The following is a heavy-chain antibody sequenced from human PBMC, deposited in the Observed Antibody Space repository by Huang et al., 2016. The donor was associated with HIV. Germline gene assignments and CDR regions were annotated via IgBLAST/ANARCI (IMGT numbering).Heavy chain of an antibody. Sequence: EVQLVESGGGLVQPGGSLRLSCAASGFSISSYWMHWVRRAPGKGRVWVSRIKSDGSSTSYADSVKGRFTIARDNAKNTLYLQMNSLRAEDTAVYYCARDPRIQSWLNFFDYWGQGTLVSVSS. CDR1: GFSISSYW. D-gene: IGHD3-22*01. V-gene: IGHV3-74*01. CDR2: IKSDGSST. CDR3: ARDPRIQSWLNFFDY. J-gene: IGHJ4*02.